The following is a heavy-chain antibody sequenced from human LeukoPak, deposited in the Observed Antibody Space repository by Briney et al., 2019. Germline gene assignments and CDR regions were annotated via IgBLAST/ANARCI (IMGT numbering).Heavy chain of an antibody. CDR2: IKQDGSLR. CDR1: GFSISNHY. CDR3: AREGDAFDI. J-gene: IGHJ3*02. V-gene: IGHV3-7*01. Sequence: GGSLRPSCAASGFSISNHYMSWVRQAPGKGLEWVANIKQDGSLRYYVDSVKGRFAISRDNAKNSVYLQMSSLRVEDTAVYYCAREGDAFDIWGQGTMVTVSS.